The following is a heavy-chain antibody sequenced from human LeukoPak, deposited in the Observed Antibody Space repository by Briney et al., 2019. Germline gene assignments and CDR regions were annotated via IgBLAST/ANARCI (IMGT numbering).Heavy chain of an antibody. V-gene: IGHV3-23*01. D-gene: IGHD6-6*01. CDR1: GFTFSSNA. J-gene: IGHJ4*02. CDR2: MCYSGSST. Sequence: QPGGYLRLSCAASGFTFSSNAMNWLPQAPGKGREWVSAMCYSGSSTYYADSVKGRFTISRDNSKNTLYLQINSLRAEDTAVYYCAKDRSSSFSGFLEYWGQGTLVTVSS. CDR3: AKDRSSSFSGFLEY.